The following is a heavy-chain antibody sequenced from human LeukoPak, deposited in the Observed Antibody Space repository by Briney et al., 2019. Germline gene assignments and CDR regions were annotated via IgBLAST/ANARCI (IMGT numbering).Heavy chain of an antibody. CDR3: ARVACGMTGTGGWFDP. CDR1: GGTFSSYA. Sequence: SVKVSCKASGGTFSSYAISWVRQAPGQGLEWMGGIIPIFGTANYAQKFQGRVTITTDESTSTAYMELSSLRSEDTAVYYCARVACGMTGTGGWFDPWGQGTLVTVSS. V-gene: IGHV1-69*05. CDR2: IIPIFGTA. D-gene: IGHD1-20*01. J-gene: IGHJ5*02.